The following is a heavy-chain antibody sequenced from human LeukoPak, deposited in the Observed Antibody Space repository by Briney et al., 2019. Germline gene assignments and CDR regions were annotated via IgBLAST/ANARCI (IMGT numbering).Heavy chain of an antibody. D-gene: IGHD1-14*01. CDR1: GFTLSSYT. CDR3: ATTGRYYYYGLDV. J-gene: IGHJ6*02. CDR2: ISSSSRYI. V-gene: IGHV3-21*01. Sequence: TGGSLRLSCAASGFTLSSYTMNWVRQAPGKGLEWVSSISSSSRYIYYADSVKGRFTISRDTVKNSLYLQMNSLRAEDTALYYCATTGRYYYYGLDVWGQGTTVTVS.